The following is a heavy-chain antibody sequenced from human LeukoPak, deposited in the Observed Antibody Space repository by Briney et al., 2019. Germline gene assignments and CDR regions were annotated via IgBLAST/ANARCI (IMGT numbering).Heavy chain of an antibody. CDR1: GYTFTSYG. J-gene: IGHJ6*03. CDR2: ISAYNGNT. V-gene: IGHV1-18*01. Sequence: VASVKVSCKASGYTFTSYGISWVRQDPGQGIEWMGWISAYNGNTNYAQKLQGRVTMTTDTSTSTVYMELRSLRSDDTAVYYCARVDYYYDSSGYWVDYYYMDVWGKGTTVTVSS. CDR3: ARVDYYYDSSGYWVDYYYMDV. D-gene: IGHD3-22*01.